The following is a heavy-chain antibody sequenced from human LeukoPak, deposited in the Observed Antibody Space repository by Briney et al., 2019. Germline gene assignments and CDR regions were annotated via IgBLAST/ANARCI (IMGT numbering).Heavy chain of an antibody. Sequence: QPGGSLRLSCAASGFSFSNYWMSWVRQAPAKGLEWVANIKQDGGEKYYVESVKGRFTISRDNAKNSLYLQMNSLRAEDTAGYYCARATVGNYFDYWGQGTLVTVSS. V-gene: IGHV3-7*04. CDR3: ARATVGNYFDY. D-gene: IGHD1-26*01. J-gene: IGHJ4*02. CDR2: IKQDGGEK. CDR1: GFSFSNYW.